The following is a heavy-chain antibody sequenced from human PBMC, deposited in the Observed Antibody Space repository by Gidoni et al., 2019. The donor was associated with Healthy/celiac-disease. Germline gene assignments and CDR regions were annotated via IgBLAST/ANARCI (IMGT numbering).Heavy chain of an antibody. V-gene: IGHV3-33*01. CDR1: GFTFSSYG. J-gene: IGHJ3*02. Sequence: QVQLVESGGGVVQPGRSLRLSCAASGFTFSSYGMHWVRQAPGKGLEWVAVIWYYGSNKYYADSVKGRFTISRDNSKNTLYLQMNSLRAEDTAVYYCARFYGNDAFDIWGQGTMVTVSS. CDR3: ARFYGNDAFDI. D-gene: IGHD4-17*01. CDR2: IWYYGSNK.